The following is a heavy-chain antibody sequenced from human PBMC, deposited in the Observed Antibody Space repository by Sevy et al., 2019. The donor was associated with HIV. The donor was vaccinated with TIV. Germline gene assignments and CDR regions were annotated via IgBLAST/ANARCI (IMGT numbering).Heavy chain of an antibody. D-gene: IGHD5-18*01. CDR3: ARDPGYSYGTEGNHYYYGMDV. J-gene: IGHJ6*02. V-gene: IGHV1-69*13. CDR1: GGTFSSYA. CDR2: IIPIFGTA. Sequence: ASVKVSCKASGGTFSSYAIGWVRQAPGQGLEWMGGIIPIFGTANYAQKFQGRVTITADESTSTAYMELSSLRSEDTAVYYCARDPGYSYGTEGNHYYYGMDVWGQGTTVTVSS.